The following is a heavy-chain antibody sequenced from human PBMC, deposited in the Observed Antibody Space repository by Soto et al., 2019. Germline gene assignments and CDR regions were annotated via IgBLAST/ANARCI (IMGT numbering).Heavy chain of an antibody. D-gene: IGHD1-26*01. Sequence: GGSLRLSCAASGFTFSSYGMHWVRQAPGKGLEWVAVISYDGSNKYYADSVKGRFTISRDNSKNTLYLQMNSPRAEDTAVYDCEKVGQKSQLKTYYSVRALWAKGPTVTATS. J-gene: IGHJ6*04. CDR1: GFTFSSYG. CDR2: ISYDGSNK. V-gene: IGHV3-30*18. CDR3: EKVGQKSQLKTYYSVRAL.